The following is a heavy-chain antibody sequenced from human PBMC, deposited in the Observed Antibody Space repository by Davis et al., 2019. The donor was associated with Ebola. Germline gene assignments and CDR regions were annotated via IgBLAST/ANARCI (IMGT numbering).Heavy chain of an antibody. V-gene: IGHV3-21*06. D-gene: IGHD2-2*02. J-gene: IGHJ6*02. Sequence: GESLKISCAASGFTFSIYSINWVRQAPGMGLEWVSSISSNSTHIYHADSVEGRFTISRDNAQNSVFLQMNSLRAEDTAVYYCARRLIVPAAVHYYYGLDVWGHGTTVTVSS. CDR2: ISSNSTHI. CDR3: ARRLIVPAAVHYYYGLDV. CDR1: GFTFSIYS.